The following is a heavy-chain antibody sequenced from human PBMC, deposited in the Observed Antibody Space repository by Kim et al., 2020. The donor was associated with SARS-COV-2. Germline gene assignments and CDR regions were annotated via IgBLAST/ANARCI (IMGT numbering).Heavy chain of an antibody. V-gene: IGHV5-51*01. D-gene: IGHD3-22*01. CDR2: IYPGDSDT. J-gene: IGHJ4*02. CDR3: ASLSYYYDSSGYYGVY. Sequence: GESLKISCKGSGYSFTSYWIGWVRQMPGKGLEWMGIIYPGDSDTRYSPSFQGQVTISADKSISTAYLQWSSLKASDTAMYYCASLSYYYDSSGYYGVYWGQGTLVTVSS. CDR1: GYSFTSYW.